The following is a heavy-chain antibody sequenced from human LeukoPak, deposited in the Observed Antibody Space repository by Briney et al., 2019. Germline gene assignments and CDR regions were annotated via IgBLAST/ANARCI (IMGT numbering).Heavy chain of an antibody. CDR2: IYYSGST. CDR3: AREIRIAVAGKSPWFDP. J-gene: IGHJ5*02. D-gene: IGHD6-19*01. V-gene: IGHV4-39*07. Sequence: SETLSLTCTVSGGSISSSSYYWGWIRQPPGKGLEWIGSIYYSGSTYYNPSLKSRVTISVDTSKNQFSLKLSSVTAADTAVYYCAREIRIAVAGKSPWFDPWGQGTLVTVSS. CDR1: GGSISSSSYY.